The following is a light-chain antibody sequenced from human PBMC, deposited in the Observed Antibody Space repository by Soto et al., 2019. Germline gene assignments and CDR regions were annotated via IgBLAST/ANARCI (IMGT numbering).Light chain of an antibody. Sequence: TVLTQSPATLSLSPGERATLSCKASQSIGTSLGWFQQKPGQAPRLLIDDAFNRATGIPARFTGSGSGSDFTLTIRSLEPEDFGVYCCRQHYNWPLTYGGGTKVDIK. CDR3: RQHYNWPLT. J-gene: IGKJ4*01. CDR1: QSIGTS. CDR2: DAF. V-gene: IGKV3-11*01.